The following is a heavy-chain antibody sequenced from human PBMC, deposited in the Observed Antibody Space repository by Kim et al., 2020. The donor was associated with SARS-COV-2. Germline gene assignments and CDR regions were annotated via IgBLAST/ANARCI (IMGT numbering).Heavy chain of an antibody. CDR1: GLTLASYA. V-gene: IGHV3-23*01. D-gene: IGHD4-17*01. CDR2: LSGSGYTT. CDR3: AEDARGSIDYVDM. J-gene: IGHJ6*03. Sequence: GGSLRLSCTASGLTLASYALTWVRQPPGKGLEWVATLSGSGYTTYYADSVKGGSPISRTNPKHTALLQITTMGAEATAIYYGAEDARGSIDYVDM.